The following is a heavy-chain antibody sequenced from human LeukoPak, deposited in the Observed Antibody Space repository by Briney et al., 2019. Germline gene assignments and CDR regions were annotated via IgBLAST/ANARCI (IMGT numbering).Heavy chain of an antibody. CDR1: GFTFSSYG. D-gene: IGHD1-26*01. CDR2: IWYDGSNK. J-gene: IGHJ4*02. V-gene: IGHV3-33*01. Sequence: GRSLRLSCAASGFTFSSYGMHWVRQAPGKGLEWVAVIWYDGSNKYYADSVKGRFTISRDNSKNTLYLQMNSLRAEDTAVYYCARDRSGSRLDYWGQGTLVTVSS. CDR3: ARDRSGSRLDY.